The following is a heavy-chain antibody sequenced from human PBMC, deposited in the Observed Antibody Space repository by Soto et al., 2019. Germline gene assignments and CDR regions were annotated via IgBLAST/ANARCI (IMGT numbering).Heavy chain of an antibody. CDR1: GFTFSDNL. D-gene: IGHD5-18*01. Sequence: QVQLVQSGAELKKPGASVNISCTASGFTFSDNLINWVRQVPGQGLEWMGWLNPDTGNTRYSETFQGRVTISRHPSARIAYLERSRLENEDTALYFCARDIQSVGPRANDAFDVWGQGTMITVSS. V-gene: IGHV1-3*01. CDR3: ARDIQSVGPRANDAFDV. CDR2: LNPDTGNT. J-gene: IGHJ3*01.